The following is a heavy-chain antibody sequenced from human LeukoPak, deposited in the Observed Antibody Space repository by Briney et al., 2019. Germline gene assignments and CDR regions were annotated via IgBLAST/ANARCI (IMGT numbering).Heavy chain of an antibody. V-gene: IGHV4-38-2*02. CDR1: GYSISSGYY. CDR2: IYHSGST. D-gene: IGHD6-13*01. J-gene: IGHJ2*01. Sequence: SETLSLTCTVSGYSISSGYYWGWIRQPPGKGLEWIGSIYHSGSTYYNPSLKSRVTISVDTSKNQFSLKLSSVTAADTAVYYCARGSRYYIAGWGRGTLVTVSS. CDR3: ARGSRYYIAG.